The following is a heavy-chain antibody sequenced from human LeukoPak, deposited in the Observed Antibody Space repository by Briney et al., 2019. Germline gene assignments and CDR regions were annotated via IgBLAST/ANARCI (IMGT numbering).Heavy chain of an antibody. J-gene: IGHJ4*02. D-gene: IGHD3-10*01. CDR1: GFTFSSYS. CDR2: ISSSSYI. V-gene: IGHV3-21*01. CDR3: ARDPRAYYYGSGSYEPSDY. Sequence: GGSLRLSCAASGFTFSSYSMNWVRQAPGKGLEWVSSISSSSYIYYADSVTGRFTISRDNAKNSLYLQMNSLRAEDTAVYYCARDPRAYYYGSGSYEPSDYWGQGTLVTVSS.